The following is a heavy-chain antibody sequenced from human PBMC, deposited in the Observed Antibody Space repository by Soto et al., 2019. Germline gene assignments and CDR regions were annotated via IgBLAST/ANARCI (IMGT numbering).Heavy chain of an antibody. J-gene: IGHJ4*02. D-gene: IGHD2-15*01. Sequence: GGSLRLSCAASGFTFSSYSMNWVRQAPGKGLEWVSSISSSSSYIYYADSVKGRFTISRDNAKNSLYLQMNSLRAEDTAVYYCARGEDIVVVVAATPYYFDYWGQGTLVTVSS. CDR1: GFTFSSYS. CDR2: ISSSSSYI. V-gene: IGHV3-21*01. CDR3: ARGEDIVVVVAATPYYFDY.